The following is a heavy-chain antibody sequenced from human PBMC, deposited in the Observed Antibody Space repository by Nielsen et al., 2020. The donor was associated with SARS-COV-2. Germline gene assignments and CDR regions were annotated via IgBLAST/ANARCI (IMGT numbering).Heavy chain of an antibody. CDR1: GDSITETIYY. Sequence: SETLSLTCTVSGDSITETIYYWGWIRQPPGKGLEWIGSVYYSASTNYNPSLKSRVTISADTSKKQFSLRLSSVTAADTAVYYCAFGDDYGDYEYYYTGLDVWGQGTTVTVSS. J-gene: IGHJ6*02. V-gene: IGHV4-39*01. CDR3: AFGDDYGDYEYYYTGLDV. CDR2: VYYSAST. D-gene: IGHD4-17*01.